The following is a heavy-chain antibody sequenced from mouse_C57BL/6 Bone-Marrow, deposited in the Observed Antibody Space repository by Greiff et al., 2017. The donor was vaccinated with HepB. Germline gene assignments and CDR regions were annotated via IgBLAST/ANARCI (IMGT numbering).Heavy chain of an antibody. CDR3: TTTTVVANYAMDY. CDR1: GFNIKDDY. CDR2: IDPENGDT. J-gene: IGHJ4*01. V-gene: IGHV14-4*01. D-gene: IGHD1-1*01. Sequence: EVQLEQSGAELVRPGASVKLSCTASGFNIKDDYMHWVKQRPEQGLEWIGWIDPENGDTEYASKFQGKATITADTSSNTAYLQLSSLTSEDTAVYYCTTTTVVANYAMDYWGQGTSVTVSS.